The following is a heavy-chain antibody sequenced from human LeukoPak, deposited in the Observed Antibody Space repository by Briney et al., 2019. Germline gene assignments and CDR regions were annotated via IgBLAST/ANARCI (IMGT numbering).Heavy chain of an antibody. J-gene: IGHJ6*03. CDR1: GGSFSGYY. V-gene: IGHV4-34*01. CDR2: INHSGST. D-gene: IGHD3-22*01. Sequence: SETLSLTCAVYGGSFSGYYWSWIRQPPGKGLEWIGEINHSGSTNYNPSLKSRVTISVDTSKNQFSLKLSSVTAADTAVYYCARERAHYYDSSGYYLTYYYYYYMDVWGKGTTVTVSS. CDR3: ARERAHYYDSSGYYLTYYYYYYMDV.